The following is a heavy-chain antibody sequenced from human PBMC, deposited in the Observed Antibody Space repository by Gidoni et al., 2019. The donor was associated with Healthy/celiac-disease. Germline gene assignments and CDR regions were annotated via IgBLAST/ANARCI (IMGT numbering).Heavy chain of an antibody. D-gene: IGHD2-15*01. CDR1: GFTVSSNY. CDR3: ARDCSGGSCYEQGHY. V-gene: IGHV3-66*01. CDR2: IYSGGST. Sequence: EVQLVESGGGLVQPGGSLRLSCAASGFTVSSNYMSWVRQAPGKGLEWVSVIYSGGSTYYADSVKGRFTISRDNSKNTLYLKMNSLRAEDTAVYYCARDCSGGSCYEQGHYWGQGTLVTVSS. J-gene: IGHJ4*02.